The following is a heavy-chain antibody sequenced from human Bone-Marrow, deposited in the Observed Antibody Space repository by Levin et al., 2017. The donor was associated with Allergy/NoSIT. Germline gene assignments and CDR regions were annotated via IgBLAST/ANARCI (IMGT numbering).Heavy chain of an antibody. CDR3: VTFNWNDLELDY. CDR2: IYPGDPST. CDR1: GYIFTDNW. D-gene: IGHD1-20*01. V-gene: IGHV5-51*01. J-gene: IGHJ4*02. Sequence: GGSLRLSCKASGYIFTDNWIGWVRQMPGKGLDWVAIIYPGDPSTKYGPSFQGRVTVSADRSTTTAYLQWGRLRASDTGMYYCVTFNWNDLELDYWGQGTLVSVSS.